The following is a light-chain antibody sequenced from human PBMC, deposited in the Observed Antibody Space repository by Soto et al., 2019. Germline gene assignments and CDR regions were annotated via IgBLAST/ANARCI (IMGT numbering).Light chain of an antibody. J-gene: IGKJ1*01. CDR1: QSVSSN. Sequence: EILMTQSPATLSMSPGERATLSCRASQSVSSNLAWYQQKPGQAPRLLIYGASTRATGIPARFSGRGSGTEFTLTIGSLQSEDFGVYFCQQYDQWWTFGQGTKVDIK. V-gene: IGKV3-15*01. CDR2: GAS. CDR3: QQYDQWWT.